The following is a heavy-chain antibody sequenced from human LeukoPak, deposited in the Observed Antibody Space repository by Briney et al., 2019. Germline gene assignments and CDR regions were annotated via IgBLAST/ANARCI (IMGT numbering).Heavy chain of an antibody. CDR3: ARAILTGYPGPYYYYYMDV. V-gene: IGHV1-2*02. D-gene: IGHD3-9*01. CDR1: GYTFTSYG. J-gene: IGHJ6*03. Sequence: GASVKVSCKASGYTFTSYGISWVRQAPGQGLEWMGWIDPNSGGTNYAQKFQGRVTMTRDTSISTAYMELSRLRSDDTAVYYCARAILTGYPGPYYYYYMDVWGKGTTVTVSS. CDR2: IDPNSGGT.